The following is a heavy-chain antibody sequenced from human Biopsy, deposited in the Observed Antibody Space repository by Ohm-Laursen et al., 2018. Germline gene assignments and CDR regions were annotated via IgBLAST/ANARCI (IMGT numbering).Heavy chain of an antibody. CDR2: INHSGRT. CDR1: GESSSGYF. J-gene: IGHJ6*02. CDR3: VRGVDYYDPYHYYALDV. V-gene: IGHV4-34*01. Sequence: TPSLTCAVNGESSSGYFWNWIRQPPGKGLEWIGEINHSGRTNYNPSLKSRVTITVDASKNQFFLKGRSVTAADTAVYYCVRGVDYYDPYHYYALDVWGQGTTVTVSS. D-gene: IGHD3-22*01.